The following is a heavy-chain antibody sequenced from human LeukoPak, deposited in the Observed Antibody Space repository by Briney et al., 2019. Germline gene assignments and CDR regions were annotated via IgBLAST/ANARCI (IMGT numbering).Heavy chain of an antibody. CDR3: ASRKYSGSYDLDY. CDR2: IYYSGST. V-gene: IGHV4-39*01. D-gene: IGHD1-26*01. Sequence: PSETLSLTCTVSGGSISSSSYYWGWIRQPPGKGLEWIGSIYYSGSTYYNPSLKSRVTISVDTSKNQFSLKLSSVTAADTAVYYCASRKYSGSYDLDYWGQGTLVTVSS. J-gene: IGHJ4*02. CDR1: GGSISSSSYY.